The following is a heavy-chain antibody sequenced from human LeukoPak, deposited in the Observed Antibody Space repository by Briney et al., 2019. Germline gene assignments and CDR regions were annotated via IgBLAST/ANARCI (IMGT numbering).Heavy chain of an antibody. CDR2: INHSGST. Sequence: SETLSLTCAVYGGSFSGYYWSWIRQPPGKGLEWIGEINHSGSTSYNPSLKSRVTISVDTYKHEFSLKLSSVTAEDTAVYYCARGKLHDYGDYVEAFDIWGQGTMVTVSS. J-gene: IGHJ3*02. V-gene: IGHV4-34*01. D-gene: IGHD4-17*01. CDR1: GGSFSGYY. CDR3: ARGKLHDYGDYVEAFDI.